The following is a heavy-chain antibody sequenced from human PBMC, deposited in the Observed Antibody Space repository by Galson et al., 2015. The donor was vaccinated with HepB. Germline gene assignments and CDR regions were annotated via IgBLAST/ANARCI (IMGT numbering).Heavy chain of an antibody. D-gene: IGHD6-19*01. V-gene: IGHV1-24*01. CDR3: TRDLPYSSGWVNAFDI. Sequence: SVKVSCKVSGYTLTELSMHWVRQAPGKGLEWMGGFDPEDGETIYAQKFQGRVTMTEDTSTDTAYMELSSLRSEDTAVYYCTRDLPYSSGWVNAFDIWGQGTMVTVSS. CDR1: GYTLTELS. CDR2: FDPEDGET. J-gene: IGHJ3*02.